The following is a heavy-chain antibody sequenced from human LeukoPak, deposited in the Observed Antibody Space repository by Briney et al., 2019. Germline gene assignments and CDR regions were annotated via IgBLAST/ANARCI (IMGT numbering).Heavy chain of an antibody. CDR1: GGSISSYY. J-gene: IGHJ4*02. V-gene: IGHV4-59*01. D-gene: IGHD1-26*01. CDR3: ARFSGSYFTHVDY. CDR2: IYYSGST. Sequence: SETLSLTCTVSGGSISSYYWSWIRQPPGKGLEWIGYIYYSGSTNYNPSLKSRVTISVDTSKNQFSLKLSSVTAADTAVYYCARFSGSYFTHVDYWGQGTLVTVSA.